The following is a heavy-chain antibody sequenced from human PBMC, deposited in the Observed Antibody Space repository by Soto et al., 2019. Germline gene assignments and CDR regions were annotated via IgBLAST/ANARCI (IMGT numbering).Heavy chain of an antibody. Sequence: LRLSCAASGFTFSDHYMDWVRQAPGKGLEWVGRTRNKANSYTTEYAASVKGRFTISRDDSKNSLYLQMNSLKTEDTAVYYCAGGPPVGAAYYYYYGMDVWGQGTTVTVSS. D-gene: IGHD2-15*01. CDR3: AGGPPVGAAYYYYYGMDV. J-gene: IGHJ6*02. V-gene: IGHV3-72*01. CDR1: GFTFSDHY. CDR2: TRNKANSYTT.